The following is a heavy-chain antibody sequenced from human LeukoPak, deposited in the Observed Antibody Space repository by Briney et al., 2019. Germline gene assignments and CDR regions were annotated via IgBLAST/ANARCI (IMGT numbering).Heavy chain of an antibody. CDR2: ISGSGGNT. CDR1: RFTFSTYC. CDR3: AKSSYYDSSGYYREYYFDF. V-gene: IGHV3-23*01. J-gene: IGHJ4*02. Sequence: GGSLRLSCAASRFTFSTYCMRWVRQAPGKGREWVSSISGSGGNTNYADSVKGRFTISRDNSKNTLYLQMNSLGDEDTAVYYCAKSSYYDSSGYYREYYFDFWGQGTLVTVSS. D-gene: IGHD3-22*01.